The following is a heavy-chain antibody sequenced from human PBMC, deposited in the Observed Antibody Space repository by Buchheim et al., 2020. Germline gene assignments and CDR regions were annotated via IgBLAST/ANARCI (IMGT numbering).Heavy chain of an antibody. CDR3: ARGRDDNSGYFDY. D-gene: IGHD3-22*01. CDR1: GFTFNNYE. V-gene: IGHV3-48*03. Sequence: EVQLVDSGGGSVQPGGSLRLSCAASGFTFNNYEMNWVRQAPGKGLEWVSYISDSSRTKYYADSVKGRFTVSRDNGKNSLYLQMNSLRAEDTAVYYCARGRDDNSGYFDYWGQGTL. J-gene: IGHJ4*02. CDR2: ISDSSRTK.